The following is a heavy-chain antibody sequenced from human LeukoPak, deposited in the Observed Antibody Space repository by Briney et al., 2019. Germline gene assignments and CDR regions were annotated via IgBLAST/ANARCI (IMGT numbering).Heavy chain of an antibody. Sequence: GGSLRLSCAASGFPFSGYSLTRVRQAPGKVLERVSYISSNSGTIFYADSVKGRFTISRDNAKDSLYLVMNSLRDEDTAVYYCAKRVYNGYFFDYWSQGTLVTVSS. D-gene: IGHD2-8*01. V-gene: IGHV3-48*02. J-gene: IGHJ4*02. CDR1: GFPFSGYS. CDR2: ISSNSGTI. CDR3: AKRVYNGYFFDY.